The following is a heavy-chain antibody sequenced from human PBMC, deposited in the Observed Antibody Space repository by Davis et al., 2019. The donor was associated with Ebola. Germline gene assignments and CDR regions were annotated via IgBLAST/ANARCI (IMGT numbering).Heavy chain of an antibody. D-gene: IGHD3-9*01. J-gene: IGHJ3*02. V-gene: IGHV5-51*01. Sequence: GESLKISCKDSEDSFTSYWIGWVRQMPGKGLEWMGIIYSGDSDTRYSPSFEGQVTISADKSVKTAFLHWSSLKASDTAIYYCASLRRSITGFDDGYDIWGQGTMVTVSS. CDR3: ASLRRSITGFDDGYDI. CDR1: EDSFTSYW. CDR2: IYSGDSDT.